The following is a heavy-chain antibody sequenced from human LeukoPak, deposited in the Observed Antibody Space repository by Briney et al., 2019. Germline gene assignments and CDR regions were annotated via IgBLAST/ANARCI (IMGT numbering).Heavy chain of an antibody. D-gene: IGHD4-11*01. CDR3: ARDYDYNNYGWFDP. J-gene: IGHJ5*02. Sequence: ASVKVSCKASGYTFTTYIVHWVRRAPGQGLEWMGWINTDNGHTKYSQKFQGRVTITRDTSASTAYMELSSRRSEDTAVYYCARDYDYNNYGWFDPWGQGTLVTVSS. V-gene: IGHV1-3*04. CDR2: INTDNGHT. CDR1: GYTFTTYI.